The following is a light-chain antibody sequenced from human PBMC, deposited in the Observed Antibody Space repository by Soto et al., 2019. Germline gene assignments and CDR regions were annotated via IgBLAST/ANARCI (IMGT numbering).Light chain of an antibody. CDR2: GAS. Sequence: EIVLTQSRATLSLSPGERATLSCRASQSVSSYLAWYQQKPGQAPRLLIYGASNRATGIPARFSGSGSGTDFTLTISSLAPEDFAVYYCQQRSNWPPTWTFGQGTKVDIK. V-gene: IGKV3-11*01. CDR3: QQRSNWPPTWT. CDR1: QSVSSY. J-gene: IGKJ1*01.